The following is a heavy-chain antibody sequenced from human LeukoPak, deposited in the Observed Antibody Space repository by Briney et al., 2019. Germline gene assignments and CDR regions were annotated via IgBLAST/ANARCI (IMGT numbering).Heavy chain of an antibody. CDR2: IIPIFGTA. CDR1: GGTFCSYA. Sequence: SVKVSCKASGGTFCSYAISWVRQAPGQGLEWMGGIIPIFGTANYAQRFQGRVTITADESTSTAYMELSSLRSDDTAVYYCARYRVGDYYYYYVDVWGKGTTVTVSS. V-gene: IGHV1-69*01. CDR3: ARYRVGDYYYYYVDV. J-gene: IGHJ6*03.